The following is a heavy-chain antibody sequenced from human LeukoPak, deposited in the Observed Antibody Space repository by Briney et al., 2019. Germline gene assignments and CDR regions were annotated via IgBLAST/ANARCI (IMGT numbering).Heavy chain of an antibody. CDR1: GLTFSTSG. V-gene: IGHV3-21*06. J-gene: IGHJ4*02. CDR3: ARESGNWNFRYFDY. D-gene: IGHD1-7*01. CDR2: IGPTGSDR. Sequence: GGSLRLSCAASGLTFSTSGFNWVRQAPGKGLEWVASIGPTGSDRYHADSIKGRFTISRDNANNFLYLQMNSLRAEDTAVYYCARESGNWNFRYFDYWGQGTLVTVSS.